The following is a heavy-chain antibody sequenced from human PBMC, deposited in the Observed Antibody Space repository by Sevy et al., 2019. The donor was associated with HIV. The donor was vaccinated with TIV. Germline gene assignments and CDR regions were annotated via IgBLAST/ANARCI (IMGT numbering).Heavy chain of an antibody. CDR3: AKSGRYTSSWSVDYFDY. J-gene: IGHJ4*02. V-gene: IGHV3-23*01. D-gene: IGHD6-13*01. Sequence: GGSLRLSCAASGFTFSSYAVSWVRQAPGKGLEWVSAISGSGGTTYYAESVKGRFTISRDNSKNTLYLHMNSLRAEDTAVYYCAKSGRYTSSWSVDYFDYWGQGTVVTVSS. CDR1: GFTFSSYA. CDR2: ISGSGGTT.